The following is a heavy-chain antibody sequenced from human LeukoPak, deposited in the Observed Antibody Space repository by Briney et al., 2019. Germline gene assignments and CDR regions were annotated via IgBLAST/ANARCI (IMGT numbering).Heavy chain of an antibody. CDR3: AKDPTIFGVVMAYFDY. D-gene: IGHD3-3*01. CDR1: GFTFSSYG. Sequence: GGSLRLSCAASGFTFSSYGMHWVRQAPGKGLEGVAFIRYDGSNKFYADSVKGRFTISRDNSKNTLYLQMNSLRAEDTAVYYCAKDPTIFGVVMAYFDYWGQGTLVTVSS. V-gene: IGHV3-30*02. CDR2: IRYDGSNK. J-gene: IGHJ4*02.